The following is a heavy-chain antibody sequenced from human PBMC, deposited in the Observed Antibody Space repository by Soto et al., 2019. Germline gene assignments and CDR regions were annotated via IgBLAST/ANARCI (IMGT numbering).Heavy chain of an antibody. V-gene: IGHV4-30-4*08. CDR1: GDSISRGDHY. J-gene: IGHJ4*02. D-gene: IGHD2-21*01. Sequence: SETLSLTCTVSGDSISRGDHYWSWIRQPPGKGLEWIGYIYYTGSTYYNPSLKSRLSISVDTSKNQFSLNLTSVSVADTAVYYCARGGGEYDYWGQGTLVTVSS. CDR2: IYYTGST. CDR3: ARGGGEYDY.